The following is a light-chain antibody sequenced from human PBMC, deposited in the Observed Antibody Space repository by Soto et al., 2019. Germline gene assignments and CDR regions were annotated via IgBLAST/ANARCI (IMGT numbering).Light chain of an antibody. CDR3: SSYAGSNNLV. CDR2: DVT. V-gene: IGLV2-8*01. CDR1: SNDVGRYDY. Sequence: QSALTQPPSASGSPGQSVTISCTGTSNDVGRYDYVSWYQQHPGKAPKLMIYDVTKRPSGVPDRFSGSKSGNTASLTVSGLQAEDEADYYCSSYAGSNNLVFGGGTKVTVL. J-gene: IGLJ2*01.